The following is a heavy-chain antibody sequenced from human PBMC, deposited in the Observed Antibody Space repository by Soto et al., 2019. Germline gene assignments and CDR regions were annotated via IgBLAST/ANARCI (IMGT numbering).Heavy chain of an antibody. J-gene: IGHJ5*02. D-gene: IGHD2-2*01. CDR1: GFTFSSYS. CDR3: ARGYCRSTSCLNWFDP. CDR2: ISSSSSTI. V-gene: IGHV3-48*01. Sequence: EVQLVESGGGLVQPGGSLRLSCAASGFTFSSYSMNWVRQAPGKGLEWVSYISSSSSTIYYADSVKGRFTISRDNAKNALYLQVNGRRAEETDVYYCARGYCRSTSCLNWFDPWGQGTLVTVSS.